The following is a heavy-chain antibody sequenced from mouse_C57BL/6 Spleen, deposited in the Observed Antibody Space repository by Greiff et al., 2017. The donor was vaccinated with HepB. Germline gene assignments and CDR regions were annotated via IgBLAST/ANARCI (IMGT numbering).Heavy chain of an antibody. Sequence: QVQLQQSGPELVKPGASVKISCKASGYAFSSSWMNWVKQRPGKGLEWIGRIYPGDGDTNYNGKFKGKATLTADKSSSQAYMQLSSLTSEDSAVYFCASSVYSNYWFAYWGQGTLVTVSA. V-gene: IGHV1-82*01. CDR2: IYPGDGDT. CDR3: ASSVYSNYWFAY. D-gene: IGHD2-5*01. J-gene: IGHJ3*01. CDR1: GYAFSSSW.